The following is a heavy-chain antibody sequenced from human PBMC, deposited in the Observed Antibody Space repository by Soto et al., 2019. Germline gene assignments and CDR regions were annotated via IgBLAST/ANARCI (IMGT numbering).Heavy chain of an antibody. CDR2: IFYTGTT. CDR1: GGSISTYY. CDR3: AGAAGICSGDSCYGWFDP. Sequence: SETLSLTCSVSGGSISTYYWSWIRQPPGKGLEWIGFIFYTGTTNYNPSLKSRVIMSVDTSKNQFSLNLRSATAADTAVYYCAGAAGICSGDSCYGWFDPWGQGTLVTVSS. D-gene: IGHD2-15*01. J-gene: IGHJ5*02. V-gene: IGHV4-59*12.